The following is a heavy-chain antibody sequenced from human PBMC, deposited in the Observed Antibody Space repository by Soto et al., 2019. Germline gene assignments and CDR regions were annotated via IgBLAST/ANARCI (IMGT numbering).Heavy chain of an antibody. Sequence: GGSLRLSCVGSGFTFSTYSINWVRQAPGKGLEWVSSISSRSDIYYADSVRGRFTISRDNAKNSVSLQMNSLRAEDTAVYYCAREYTAWPLAYGLDVWGQGTTVTVSS. CDR2: ISSRSDI. CDR1: GFTFSTYS. V-gene: IGHV3-21*01. D-gene: IGHD2-2*02. J-gene: IGHJ6*02. CDR3: AREYTAWPLAYGLDV.